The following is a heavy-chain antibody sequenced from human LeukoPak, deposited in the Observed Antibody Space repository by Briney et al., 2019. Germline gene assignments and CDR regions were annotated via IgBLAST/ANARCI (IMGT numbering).Heavy chain of an antibody. Sequence: GGSLRLSCAASGFIVSSNYMSWVRQAPGKGLERVSVIYSGGSTYYADSVKGRFTISRDNSKNTLYLQMNSLRAEDTAVYYCAKMVGATGGDYWGQGTLVTVSS. D-gene: IGHD1-26*01. CDR1: GFIVSSNY. CDR3: AKMVGATGGDY. J-gene: IGHJ4*02. V-gene: IGHV3-53*01. CDR2: IYSGGST.